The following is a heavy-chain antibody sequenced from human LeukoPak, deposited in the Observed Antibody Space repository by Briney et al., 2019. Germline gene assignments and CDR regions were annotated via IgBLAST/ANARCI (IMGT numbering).Heavy chain of an antibody. Sequence: ASVKVSCKASGYTFTSYGISWVRQAPGQGLEWMGWISAYNGNTNYAQTLQGRVTMTTDTSTSTAYMELRSLRSDDTAVYYCATYDYGDYDGYWGQGTLVTVSS. V-gene: IGHV1-18*01. D-gene: IGHD4-17*01. CDR3: ATYDYGDYDGY. J-gene: IGHJ4*02. CDR1: GYTFTSYG. CDR2: ISAYNGNT.